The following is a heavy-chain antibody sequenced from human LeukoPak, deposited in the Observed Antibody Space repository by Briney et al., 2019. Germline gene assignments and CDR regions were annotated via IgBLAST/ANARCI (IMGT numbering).Heavy chain of an antibody. D-gene: IGHD2-15*01. J-gene: IGHJ4*02. CDR2: INPAGSEA. Sequence: GGSLRLSCAASGFSFSAYWMTWVRQAPGTGLEWVANINPAGSEAYYVDPVKGRFSISRDNAKNLVYLQMNSLRAEDTAVYHCARFGYVAAVDVWGQGTPVTVSS. CDR1: GFSFSAYW. CDR3: ARFGYVAAVDV. V-gene: IGHV3-7*01.